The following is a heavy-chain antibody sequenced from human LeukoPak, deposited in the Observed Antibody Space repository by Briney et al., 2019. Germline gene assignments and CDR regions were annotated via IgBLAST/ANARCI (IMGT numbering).Heavy chain of an antibody. Sequence: SETLSLTXTVSGGSISSYYWSWIRQPAGKGLEWIGRIYTSGSTNYNPSLKSRVTMSVDTSKNQFSLKLSSVTAADTAVYYCARDGQSKNYYYYYYMDVWGKGTTVTVSS. V-gene: IGHV4-4*07. CDR2: IYTSGST. CDR3: ARDGQSKNYYYYYYMDV. CDR1: GGSISSYY. J-gene: IGHJ6*03.